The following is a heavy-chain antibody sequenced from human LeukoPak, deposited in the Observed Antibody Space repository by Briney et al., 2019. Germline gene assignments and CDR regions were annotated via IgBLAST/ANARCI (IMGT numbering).Heavy chain of an antibody. CDR2: INHSGSP. CDR1: GGSFSGYY. Sequence: SETLSLTCAVSGGSFSGYYWSWIRQPPGKGLQWIGDINHSGSPNYNPATYNPSLKSRVTISVDTSKNQFYLKLTSVTAADTAVYYCARGIQSGTGFWSGPGRLDFWGQGALVTVSS. D-gene: IGHD3-3*01. J-gene: IGHJ4*02. V-gene: IGHV4-34*01. CDR3: ARGIQSGTGFWSGPGRLDF.